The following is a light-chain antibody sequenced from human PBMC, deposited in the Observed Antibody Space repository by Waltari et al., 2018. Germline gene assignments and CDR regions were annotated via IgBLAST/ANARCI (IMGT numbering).Light chain of an antibody. CDR2: AAS. CDR1: QGISSY. Sequence: AIRMTQSQSSLSASTGDRVTITCRASQGISSYLAWYQQKPEKPPKLLIYAASTLQSGVPSRFSGSGSGTDFTLTISCLQSEDFATYYCQQYYNYPWTFGQGTKVEIK. CDR3: QQYYNYPWT. V-gene: IGKV1-8*01. J-gene: IGKJ1*01.